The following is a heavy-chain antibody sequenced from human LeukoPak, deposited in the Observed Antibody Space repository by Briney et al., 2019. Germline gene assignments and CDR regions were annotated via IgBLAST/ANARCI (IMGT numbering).Heavy chain of an antibody. Sequence: GGSLRLSCAASGFTFSSYGMHWARQAPGKGLEWVGRIKSKKDGGTTDYAAPVKGRFTISRDDSKKTLYLQMNSLKTEDTAVYYCTTQRPDFPWGQGTLVTVSS. CDR1: GFTFSSYG. CDR2: IKSKKDGGTT. J-gene: IGHJ4*02. CDR3: TTQRPDFP. V-gene: IGHV3-15*01. D-gene: IGHD3-3*01.